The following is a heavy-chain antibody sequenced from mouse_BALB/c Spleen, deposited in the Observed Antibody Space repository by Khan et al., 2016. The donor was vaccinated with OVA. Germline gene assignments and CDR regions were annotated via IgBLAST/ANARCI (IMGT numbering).Heavy chain of an antibody. CDR2: IYPGTDNT. V-gene: IGHV1S132*01. J-gene: IGHJ2*01. Sequence: QVQLKQSGAELVRPGASVKLSCKTSGYIFTSYWIHWVKQRSGQGLEWFARIYPGTDNTYYNEKLKDKITLTPDKSSITVYMPLSSLKSEDSAVYFCAREEPLYYFDYWGQGTTLTVSS. CDR3: AREEPLYYFDY. D-gene: IGHD6-1*01. CDR1: GYIFTSYW.